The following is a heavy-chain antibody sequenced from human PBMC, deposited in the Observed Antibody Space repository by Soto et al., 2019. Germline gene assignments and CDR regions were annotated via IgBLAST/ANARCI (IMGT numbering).Heavy chain of an antibody. CDR1: GGSISSYY. CDR3: ARWYSSSWYGNWFDP. CDR2: IYYSGST. J-gene: IGHJ5*02. D-gene: IGHD6-13*01. Sequence: SETLSLTCTVSGGSISSYYWSWIRQPPGKGLEWIGYIYYSGSTNYNPSLKSRVTISVDTSKNQFSLKLSSVTAADTAVYYCARWYSSSWYGNWFDPWGQGTLVTVSS. V-gene: IGHV4-59*01.